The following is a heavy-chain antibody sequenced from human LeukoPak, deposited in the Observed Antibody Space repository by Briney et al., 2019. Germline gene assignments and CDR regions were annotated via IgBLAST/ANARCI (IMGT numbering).Heavy chain of an antibody. CDR1: ALTLSRYR. D-gene: IGHD5-12*01. J-gene: IGHJ4*02. V-gene: IGHV3-30*18. CDR3: AKAKGTSSGYDFFFDY. CDR2: MSFDDGSNI. Sequence: GGSLRLSCAASALTLSRYRMHWVRQAPGKGLEWVAVMSFDDGSNIYYADTVKGRFTISRDNSKNTLYLQMNSLRGEDTAVYYCAKAKGTSSGYDFFFDYWGQGTLVTVSS.